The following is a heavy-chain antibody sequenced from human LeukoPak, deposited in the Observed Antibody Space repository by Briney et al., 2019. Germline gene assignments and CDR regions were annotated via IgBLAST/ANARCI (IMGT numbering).Heavy chain of an antibody. V-gene: IGHV3-66*01. Sequence: GGSLRLSCAASGFTVSSNYMSWVRQAPGKGLEWVSVIYSGGSTYYADSVKGRFAISRDNSKNTLYLQMNSLRAEDTAVYYCARNNYDILTGYPPDAFDIWGQGTMVTVSS. CDR3: ARNNYDILTGYPPDAFDI. CDR1: GFTVSSNY. J-gene: IGHJ3*02. CDR2: IYSGGST. D-gene: IGHD3-9*01.